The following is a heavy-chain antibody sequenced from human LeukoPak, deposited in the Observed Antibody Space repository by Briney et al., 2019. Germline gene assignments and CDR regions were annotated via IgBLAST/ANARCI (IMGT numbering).Heavy chain of an antibody. CDR3: TRDHGLDV. V-gene: IGHV3-74*01. CDR2: INSDGSAT. Sequence: GGSLRLSCAASGITFSSYWMSWVRQAPGKGLMWVSQINSDGSATSCADPVKGRCTISRDNAKNMLYLEMNSLRVEDTAVYFCTRDHGLDVWGQGTTVTVSS. CDR1: GITFSSYW. J-gene: IGHJ6*02.